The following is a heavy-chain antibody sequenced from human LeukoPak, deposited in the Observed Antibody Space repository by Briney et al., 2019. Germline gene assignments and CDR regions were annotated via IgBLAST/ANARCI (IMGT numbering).Heavy chain of an antibody. CDR3: TRDHGLDV. V-gene: IGHV3-74*01. CDR2: INSDGSAT. Sequence: GGSLRLSCAASGITFSSYWMSWVRQAPGKGLMWVSQINSDGSATSCADPVKGRCTISRDNAKNMLYLEMNSLRVEDTAVYFCTRDHGLDVWGQGTTVTVSS. CDR1: GITFSSYW. J-gene: IGHJ6*02.